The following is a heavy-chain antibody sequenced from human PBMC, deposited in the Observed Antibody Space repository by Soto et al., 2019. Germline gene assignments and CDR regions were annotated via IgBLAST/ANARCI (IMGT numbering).Heavy chain of an antibody. V-gene: IGHV3-30*03. CDR1: GFTFGNYG. D-gene: IGHD2-2*01. J-gene: IGHJ4*02. Sequence: QVQLVESGGGVVQPGRSLRLSCAASGFTFGNYGMNWVRQAADKGLEWLAFISYDGSKKYYAESVKGRFAVSIDNSKRTLHLEMSSLRPEDTAMYYCATGLPQGDIVVTPAAIAFEYWGQGSLVIVSS. CDR3: ATGLPQGDIVVTPAAIAFEY. CDR2: ISYDGSKK.